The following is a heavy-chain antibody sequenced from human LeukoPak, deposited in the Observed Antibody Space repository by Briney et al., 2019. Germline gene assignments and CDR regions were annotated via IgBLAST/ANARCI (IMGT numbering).Heavy chain of an antibody. V-gene: IGHV3-53*01. D-gene: IGHD5-18*01. CDR2: IYSDGTT. CDR3: AREPGYSYGAFDY. Sequence: PEGSLRLSCAASGFTVSSNYMTWVRQAPGKGLEWVSVIYSDGTTYYADSVKGRFTISRDNSKNTLYLQMSSLRADDTAVYYCAREPGYSYGAFDYWGQGALVTVSS. CDR1: GFTVSSNY. J-gene: IGHJ4*02.